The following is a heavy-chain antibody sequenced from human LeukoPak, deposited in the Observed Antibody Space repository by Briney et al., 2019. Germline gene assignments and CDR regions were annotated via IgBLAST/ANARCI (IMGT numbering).Heavy chain of an antibody. CDR3: AKGADRGTWRYGDY. Sequence: GGSLRLSCAASGFTFTTYAMGWVRQAPGKGLEWVSSISGSGDSTYYADSVKGRFTISRDNSKNTLYLQLNSLRADDTAVYYCAKGADRGTWRYGDYWGQGTLVTVSS. CDR2: ISGSGDST. D-gene: IGHD1-26*01. CDR1: GFTFTTYA. J-gene: IGHJ4*02. V-gene: IGHV3-23*01.